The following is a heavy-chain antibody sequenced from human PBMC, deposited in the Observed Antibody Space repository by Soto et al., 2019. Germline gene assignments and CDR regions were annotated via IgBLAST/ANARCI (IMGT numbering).Heavy chain of an antibody. V-gene: IGHV6-1*01. Sequence: PSRTLSLTCAISGDSVSSNSAAWNWIRQSPSRGLEWLGRTYYRSKWYNDYAVSVKSRITINPDTSKNQFSLQLNSVTPEDTAVYYCAREYGDYAPGGYWYFDLWGRGTLVTVYS. CDR3: AREYGDYAPGGYWYFDL. CDR1: GDSVSSNSAA. D-gene: IGHD4-17*01. CDR2: TYYRSKWYN. J-gene: IGHJ2*01.